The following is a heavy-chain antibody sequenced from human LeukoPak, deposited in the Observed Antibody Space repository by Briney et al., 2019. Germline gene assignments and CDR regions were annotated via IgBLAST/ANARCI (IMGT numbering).Heavy chain of an antibody. CDR1: GFTFSGFY. V-gene: IGHV3-11*01. D-gene: IGHD4-23*01. J-gene: IGHJ4*02. CDR3: AKDIPAHGGPDN. Sequence: PGGSLRLSCAASGFTFSGFYMSWIRQAPGKGLEWVSSISSTGDTIYYADSVKGRFTISRDNSKNSLYLQMNSLRAEDTAVYYCAKDIPAHGGPDNWGQGTLVTVSS. CDR2: ISSTGDTI.